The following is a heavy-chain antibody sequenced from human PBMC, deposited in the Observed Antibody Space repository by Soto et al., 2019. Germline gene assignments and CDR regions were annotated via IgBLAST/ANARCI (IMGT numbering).Heavy chain of an antibody. CDR1: GFTFSSYA. Sequence: EVQLLESGGGLVQPGGSLRLSCAASGFTFSSYAMSWVRQAPGKGLEWVSAISGSGGSTYYADSVKGRFTISRDNSKKTLYLQMNSLRDEDTAVYYCAKVRREFIPMVRGMVDYWGQGTLVTVSS. D-gene: IGHD3-10*01. J-gene: IGHJ4*02. CDR3: AKVRREFIPMVRGMVDY. CDR2: ISGSGGST. V-gene: IGHV3-23*01.